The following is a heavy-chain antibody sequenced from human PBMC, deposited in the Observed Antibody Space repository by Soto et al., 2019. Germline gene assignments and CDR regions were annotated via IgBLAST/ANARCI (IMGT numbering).Heavy chain of an antibody. CDR2: IFPGDSET. CDR1: GHSFNSHY. D-gene: IGHD3-10*01. Sequence: PGESLKISCKGSGHSFNSHYIAWVRQMPGKGLEWMGIIFPGDSETRYSPSFQGQVTISADKSISTAYLQWSSLKASDTAMYYCARVPGINYYWFDPWGQGTLVTVSS. V-gene: IGHV5-51*01. CDR3: ARVPGINYYWFDP. J-gene: IGHJ5*02.